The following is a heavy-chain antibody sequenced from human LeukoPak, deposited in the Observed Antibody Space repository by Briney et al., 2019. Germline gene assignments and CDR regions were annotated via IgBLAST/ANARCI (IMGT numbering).Heavy chain of an antibody. D-gene: IGHD3-3*01. CDR2: ISGSGGST. J-gene: IGHJ3*02. V-gene: IGHV3-23*01. CDR1: GFTFSSYA. Sequence: GGSLRLSCAASGFTFSSYAMSWVRQAPGKGLEWVSAISGSGGSTYYADSVKGRFTISRDNSKNTLYLQMNSLRAEDTAVYYCAKDQDFWSGYYYADAFDIWGQGTMVTVSS. CDR3: AKDQDFWSGYYYADAFDI.